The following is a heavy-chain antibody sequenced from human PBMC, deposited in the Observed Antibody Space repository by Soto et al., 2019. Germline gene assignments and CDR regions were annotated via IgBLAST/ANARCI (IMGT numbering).Heavy chain of an antibody. J-gene: IGHJ4*02. Sequence: QVQLVQSGAEVKKPGASVKVSCKASGYTFISYGISWVRQAPGQGLEWMGWIIGYNGDTNFAQKFQGRVTMTTDTSTTPAYMELKFLTSDDTAVYYCARCRISSSSIFDYWGQGTLVTVS. CDR1: GYTFISYG. CDR2: IIGYNGDT. V-gene: IGHV1-18*01. D-gene: IGHD6-6*01. CDR3: ARCRISSSSIFDY.